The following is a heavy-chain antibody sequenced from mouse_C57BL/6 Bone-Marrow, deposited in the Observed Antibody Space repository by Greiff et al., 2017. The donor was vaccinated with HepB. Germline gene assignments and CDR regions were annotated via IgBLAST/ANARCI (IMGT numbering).Heavy chain of an antibody. CDR2: INPDNGGT. CDR3: ARSAQGLAWFAY. D-gene: IGHD3-2*02. V-gene: IGHV1-19*01. Sequence: VQLKESGPVLVKPGASVKMSCKASGYTFTDYYMNWVKQSHGKSLEWIGVINPDNGGTSYNQKFKGKATLTVDKSSSTAYMELNSLTSEDSAVYYCARSAQGLAWFAYWGQGTLVTVSA. J-gene: IGHJ3*01. CDR1: GYTFTDYY.